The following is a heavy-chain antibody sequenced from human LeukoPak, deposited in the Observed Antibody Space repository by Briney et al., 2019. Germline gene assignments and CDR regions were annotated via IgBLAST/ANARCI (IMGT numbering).Heavy chain of an antibody. V-gene: IGHV5-51*01. J-gene: IGHJ4*02. CDR1: GYSFTTSW. Sequence: GESLKISCKGSGYSFTTSWIGWVRQMPGKGLEWMGILNPGDSVTRYSSSFQGHVTISADKSINTAYLQWSSLQASDTAMYYCVRPTDFAFDYWGQGTLVTVSS. CDR3: VRPTDFAFDY. CDR2: LNPGDSVT. D-gene: IGHD1-14*01.